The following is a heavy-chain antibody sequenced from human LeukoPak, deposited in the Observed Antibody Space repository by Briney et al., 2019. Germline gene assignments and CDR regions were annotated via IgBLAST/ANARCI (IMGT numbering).Heavy chain of an antibody. V-gene: IGHV3-48*02. J-gene: IGHJ4*02. CDR2: ISSSSSTI. Sequence: PGGSLRLSCAASGFTFSSYSMNSVRQTPWKGLAWVSYISSSSSTIYYADSVKDRFTIYRDNAKNSLYLQMNSLRDEDTAVYYCARSGSSSFDVWGQGTRVTVSS. CDR3: ARSGSSSFDV. D-gene: IGHD1-26*01. CDR1: GFTFSSYS.